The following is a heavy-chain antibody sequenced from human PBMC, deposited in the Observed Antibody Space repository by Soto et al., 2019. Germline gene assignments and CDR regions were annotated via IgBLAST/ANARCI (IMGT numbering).Heavy chain of an antibody. D-gene: IGHD2-15*01. V-gene: IGHV3-11*06. Sequence: GGSLRLSCAASGFTFSDYYMSWIRQAPGKGLEWVSYISSSSSYTNYADSEQGRFTISRDNAKNSLYLQMNSLRAEDTAVYYCARGRAVVLYYYYGMDVWGQGTTVTVCS. CDR3: ARGRAVVLYYYYGMDV. CDR1: GFTFSDYY. J-gene: IGHJ6*02. CDR2: ISSSSSYT.